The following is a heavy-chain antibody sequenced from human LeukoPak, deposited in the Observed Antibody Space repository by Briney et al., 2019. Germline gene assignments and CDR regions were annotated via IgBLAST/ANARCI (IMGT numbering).Heavy chain of an antibody. CDR3: ASLSKHYRGSGTFSYYYEK. V-gene: IGHV4-34*01. CDR2: VDHSGTT. Sequence: SETLSLTCAVSGGSFSSYFWSWIRQPPGKGLEWIGEVDHSGTTNYSPFLLGRVSMPVDTSKNHFSLKLTSVTAAGTALYYCASLSKHYRGSGTFSYYYEKWGQGALVTVSS. J-gene: IGHJ4*02. CDR1: GGSFSSYF. D-gene: IGHD3-10*01.